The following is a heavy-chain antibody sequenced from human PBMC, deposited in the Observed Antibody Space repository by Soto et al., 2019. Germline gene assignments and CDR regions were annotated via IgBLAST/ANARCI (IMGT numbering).Heavy chain of an antibody. V-gene: IGHV3-23*01. CDR3: AKRGDSYYYGMNV. D-gene: IGHD3-16*01. J-gene: IGHJ6*02. CDR2: ISARSDNT. Sequence: MDWVRQAPGKGLEWVSSISARSDNTYYADSVKGRFTISRDHSKSTLYLQVNSLRAEDTAIYYCAKRGDSYYYGMNVWGQGTTVTVSS.